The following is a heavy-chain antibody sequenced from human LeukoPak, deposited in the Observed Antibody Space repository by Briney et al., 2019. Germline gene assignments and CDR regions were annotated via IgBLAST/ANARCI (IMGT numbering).Heavy chain of an antibody. Sequence: PGGSLILSCAASGFTFSNAWMSWVRQAPGKGLEWVGRIKSKTDGGTTDYAAPVKGRISISRDDSKNMLYLQMNSLKTEDTAVYYWTQEPHDSNLLEYWGQGTLVTVSS. V-gene: IGHV3-15*01. D-gene: IGHD3-22*01. CDR3: TQEPHDSNLLEY. CDR2: IKSKTDGGTT. CDR1: GFTFSNAW. J-gene: IGHJ4*02.